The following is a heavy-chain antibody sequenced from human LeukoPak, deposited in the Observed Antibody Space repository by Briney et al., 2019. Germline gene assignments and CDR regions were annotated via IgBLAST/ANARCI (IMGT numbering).Heavy chain of an antibody. Sequence: ASVKVSCKASGYTFTGYYMHWVRQAPGQGLEWMGWINPNSGGTNYAQKFQGRVTMTRDTSISTAYMELSRLRSDDTAVYYCARSRSPSVGYCSSTSCPHFDYWGQGTLVTVSS. J-gene: IGHJ4*02. CDR2: INPNSGGT. V-gene: IGHV1-2*02. CDR3: ARSRSPSVGYCSSTSCPHFDY. CDR1: GYTFTGYY. D-gene: IGHD2-2*01.